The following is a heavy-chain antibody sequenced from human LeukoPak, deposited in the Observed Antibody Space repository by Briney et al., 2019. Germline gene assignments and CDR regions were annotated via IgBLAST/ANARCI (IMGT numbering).Heavy chain of an antibody. CDR1: GYTFTGYY. CDR2: INPNSGDT. Sequence: ASVKVSCKASGYTFTGYYMHWVRQAPGQGLEWMGWINPNSGDTNYAQKFQGRVTMTRDTSISTAYMELSRLRSDDTAVYYCARASRDFDASGQFDYWGQGTLVTVSS. V-gene: IGHV1-2*02. J-gene: IGHJ4*02. CDR3: ARASRDFDASGQFDY. D-gene: IGHD3-9*01.